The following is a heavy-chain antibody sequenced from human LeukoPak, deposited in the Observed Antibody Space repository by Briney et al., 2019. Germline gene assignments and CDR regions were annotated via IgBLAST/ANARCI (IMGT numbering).Heavy chain of an antibody. Sequence: ASVKVSCKASGYTFTSYDINWVRQATGQGLEWMGWMNPNSGNTGYAQKFQGRVTMTRDTSISTAYMELSRLRSDDTAVYYCANHRTTYDWFDPWGQGTLVTVSS. CDR2: MNPNSGNT. CDR1: GYTFTSYD. J-gene: IGHJ5*02. D-gene: IGHD1-7*01. V-gene: IGHV1-8*01. CDR3: ANHRTTYDWFDP.